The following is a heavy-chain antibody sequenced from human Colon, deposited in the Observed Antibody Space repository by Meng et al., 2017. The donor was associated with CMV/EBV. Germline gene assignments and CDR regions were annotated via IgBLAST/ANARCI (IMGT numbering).Heavy chain of an antibody. Sequence: ASVKVSCKASGYIFSNFDINWVRQATGQGLEWMGWMNPDSGDTGYAQKFQGRVTMTTDTSTGTAYMELRRLTSDDTADYYCARNYCSSVDCNLGDGLNMWGQGTRVTVSS. J-gene: IGHJ3*02. V-gene: IGHV1-8*02. CDR2: MNPDSGDT. CDR3: ARNYCSSVDCNLGDGLNM. CDR1: GYIFSNFD. D-gene: IGHD2-2*01.